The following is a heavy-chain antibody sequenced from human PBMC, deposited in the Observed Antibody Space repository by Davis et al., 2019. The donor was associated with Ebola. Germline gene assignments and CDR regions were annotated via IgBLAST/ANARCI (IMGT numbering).Heavy chain of an antibody. Sequence: PSETLSLTCTVSGGSISSSSYYWGWIRQPPGKGLEWIGSIYYSGSTYYNPSLKSRVTISVDTSKNQFSLKLSSVTAADTAVYYCARGGDGDDYGDYRAFVDYWGQGTLVTVSS. J-gene: IGHJ4*02. CDR2: IYYSGST. CDR3: ARGGDGDDYGDYRAFVDY. CDR1: GGSISSSSYY. D-gene: IGHD4-17*01. V-gene: IGHV4-39*07.